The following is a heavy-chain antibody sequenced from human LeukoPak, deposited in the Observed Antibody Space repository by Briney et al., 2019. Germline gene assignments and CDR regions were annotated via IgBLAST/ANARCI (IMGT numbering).Heavy chain of an antibody. V-gene: IGHV1-2*02. CDR1: GYSFTSYW. J-gene: IGHJ4*02. Sequence: GESLKISCKGSGYSFTSYWIGWVRQAPGQGLEWMGWINPNSGGTNYAQKFQGRVTMTRDTSISTAYMELSRLRSDDTAVYYCARDTTVVLYYFDYWGQGTLVTVSS. CDR3: ARDTTVVLYYFDY. CDR2: INPNSGGT. D-gene: IGHD4-23*01.